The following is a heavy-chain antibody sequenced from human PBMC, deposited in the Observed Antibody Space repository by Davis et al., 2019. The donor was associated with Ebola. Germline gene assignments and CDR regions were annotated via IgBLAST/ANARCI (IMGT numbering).Heavy chain of an antibody. CDR1: GGFIAGNSFF. CDR3: ARGLGYDCPGGQCSITLNHYFDY. J-gene: IGHJ4*02. Sequence: MPSETLSLTCSVSGGFIAGNSFFWGWIRQSAEKGLEWIGSVSHTGRSYYNPSLQSRVSISVDGSKTKFSLRLASVTATDTAVYFCARGLGYDCPGGQCSITLNHYFDYWGPGTLVIVSS. V-gene: IGHV4-39*02. CDR2: VSHTGRS. D-gene: IGHD2-8*02.